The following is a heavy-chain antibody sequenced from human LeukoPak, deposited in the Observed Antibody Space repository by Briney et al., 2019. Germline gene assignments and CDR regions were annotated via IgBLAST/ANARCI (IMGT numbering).Heavy chain of an antibody. CDR2: IYYSGST. CDR1: GGSISSSSYY. J-gene: IGHJ5*02. Sequence: SETLSLPCTVSGGSISSSSYYWGWIRQPPGKGLEWIGSIYYSGSTYYNPSLKSRVTISLDTSKNQFSLKLSSVTAADTAVYYCAREKLGYCSGGSCYWPRWFDPWGQGTLVTVSS. D-gene: IGHD2-15*01. V-gene: IGHV4-39*07. CDR3: AREKLGYCSGGSCYWPRWFDP.